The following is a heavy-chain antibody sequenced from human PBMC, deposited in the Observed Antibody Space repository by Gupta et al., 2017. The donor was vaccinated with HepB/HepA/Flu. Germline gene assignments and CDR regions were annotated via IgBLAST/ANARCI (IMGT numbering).Heavy chain of an antibody. V-gene: IGHV4-34*01. CDR3: ARGREGPAAMANWFDP. J-gene: IGHJ5*02. CDR2: INHSGST. Sequence: QVQLQQWGAGLLKPSETLSLTCAVYGGSFSGYYWSWIRQPPGKGLEWIGEINHSGSTNYNPALKSRVTISVDTSKNQFSLKLSSVTAADTAVYYCARGREGPAAMANWFDPWGQGTLVTVSS. CDR1: GGSFSGYY. D-gene: IGHD2-2*01.